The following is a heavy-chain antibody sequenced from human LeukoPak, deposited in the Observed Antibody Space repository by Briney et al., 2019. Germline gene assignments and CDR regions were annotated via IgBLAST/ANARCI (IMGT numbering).Heavy chain of an antibody. CDR1: GGSVRIPNYY. D-gene: IGHD3-22*01. CDR2: IYYSGSS. CDR3: AKLQRYYYDSSGSYLASWFDP. Sequence: PSETLSLTCSVSGGSVRIPNYYWGWIRQPPGKGLEWIASIYYSGSSYYSPSLKSRVTISVDTSKNQFSLKLSSVTAADTAVYYCAKLQRYYYDSSGSYLASWFDPWGQGTLVTVSS. V-gene: IGHV4-39*07. J-gene: IGHJ5*02.